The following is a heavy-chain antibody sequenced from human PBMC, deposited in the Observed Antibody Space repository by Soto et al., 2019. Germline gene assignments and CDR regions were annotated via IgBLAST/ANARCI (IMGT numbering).Heavy chain of an antibody. D-gene: IGHD2-2*01. Sequence: SETLSLTCAVYGGSFSGYYWSWIRQPPGKGLEWIGEINHSGSTNYNPSLKSRVTISVDTSKNQFSLKLSSVTAADTAVYYCARGRVIVVVPAALDYWGQGTLVTVSS. CDR3: ARGRVIVVVPAALDY. V-gene: IGHV4-34*01. CDR1: GGSFSGYY. J-gene: IGHJ4*02. CDR2: INHSGST.